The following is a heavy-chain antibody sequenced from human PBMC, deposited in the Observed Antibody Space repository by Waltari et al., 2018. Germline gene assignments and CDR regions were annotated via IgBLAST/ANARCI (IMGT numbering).Heavy chain of an antibody. CDR3: ARHVHAHSGSYDDAFDI. J-gene: IGHJ3*02. CDR2: IYPGDSDT. CDR1: GYSFTSYW. V-gene: IGHV5-51*01. D-gene: IGHD1-26*01. Sequence: EVQLVQSGAAVKKPGESLKISCKGSGYSFTSYWLGWVRQMPGKGLEWLGIIYPGDSDTRYSPSFQGQVTISADKSISTAYLQWSSLKASDTAMYYCARHVHAHSGSYDDAFDIWGQGTMVTVSS.